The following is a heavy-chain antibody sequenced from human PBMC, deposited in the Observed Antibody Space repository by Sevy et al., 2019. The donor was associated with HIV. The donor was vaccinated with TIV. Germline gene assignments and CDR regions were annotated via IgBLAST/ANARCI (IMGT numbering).Heavy chain of an antibody. CDR2: IKSKADGGTT. D-gene: IGHD2-21*01. Sequence: GGSLRLSCAASGLTFTNAWMSWVRQTPGKGLEWVGLIKSKADGGTTDYAAPAKGRFTISRDDSKKMLFLQMDSLKTEDTAVYYCGKYSILRFFDYWGQGTLVTVSS. CDR1: GLTFTNAW. J-gene: IGHJ4*02. CDR3: GKYSILRFFDY. V-gene: IGHV3-15*01.